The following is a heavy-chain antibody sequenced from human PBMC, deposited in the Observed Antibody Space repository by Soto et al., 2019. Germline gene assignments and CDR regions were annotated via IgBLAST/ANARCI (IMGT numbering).Heavy chain of an antibody. Sequence: EVQLLESGGSLVQPGGSLRLSCAASGFTFSTFAMNWVRQAPGEGLEWVSSISGSGGNTQYADSVKGRVTISRDNSKNTLSLQMTTLRAEDTAVYYCAKCDGLMTTSGGWSNWLDPWGQGTLVIVSS. D-gene: IGHD2-15*01. CDR1: GFTFSTFA. CDR3: AKCDGLMTTSGGWSNWLDP. J-gene: IGHJ5*02. CDR2: ISGSGGNT. V-gene: IGHV3-23*01.